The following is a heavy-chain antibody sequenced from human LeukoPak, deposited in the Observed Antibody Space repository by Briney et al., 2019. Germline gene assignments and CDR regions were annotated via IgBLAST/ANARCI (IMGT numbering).Heavy chain of an antibody. CDR1: GGSFSGYY. Sequence: SETLSLTCAVYGGSFSGYYWSWIRQPPGKGLEWIGEINHSGSTNYNPSLKSRVTISVDTSKDQFSLKLSSVTAAVTAVYYFARDLEGGYDILTGYHYFDYWGQGTLVTVSS. CDR2: INHSGST. V-gene: IGHV4-34*01. CDR3: ARDLEGGYDILTGYHYFDY. J-gene: IGHJ4*02. D-gene: IGHD3-9*01.